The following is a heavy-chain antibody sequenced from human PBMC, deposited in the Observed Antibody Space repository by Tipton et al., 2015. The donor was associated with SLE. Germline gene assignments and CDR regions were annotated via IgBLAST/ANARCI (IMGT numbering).Heavy chain of an antibody. CDR3: ARDCPAATCYYYYMDV. Sequence: SLRLSCAASGFTFSSYSMNWVRQAPGKGLEWVSSISSSSSTIYYADSVKGRFTISRDNAKNSLYLQMNSLRAEDTAVYYCARDCPAATCYYYYMDVWGKGTTVTVSS. CDR1: GFTFSSYS. D-gene: IGHD2-2*01. V-gene: IGHV3-48*01. J-gene: IGHJ6*03. CDR2: ISSSSSTI.